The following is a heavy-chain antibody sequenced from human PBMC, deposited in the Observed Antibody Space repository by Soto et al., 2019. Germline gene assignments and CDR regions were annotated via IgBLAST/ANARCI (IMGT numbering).Heavy chain of an antibody. J-gene: IGHJ4*02. V-gene: IGHV3-23*01. CDR2: ISGSDGKT. D-gene: IGHD3-3*01. CDR3: ARWSYLDY. CDR1: GFSFGSYA. Sequence: VGSLILSCVASGFSFGSYALTWVRQAPGKGLEWVSTISGSDGKTFYADAVKGRFSISRDISQSTLYLQMNSLRADDTAIYYCARWSYLDYWGQGTRVTVSS.